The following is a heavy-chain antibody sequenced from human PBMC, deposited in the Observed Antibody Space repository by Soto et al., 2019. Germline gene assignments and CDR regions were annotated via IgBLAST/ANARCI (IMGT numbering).Heavy chain of an antibody. CDR3: ARRPWLSGYYDY. CDR2: IYPADSET. J-gene: IGHJ4*02. CDR1: GYSFFSHW. V-gene: IGHV5-51*01. Sequence: GESLKISCKGSGYSFFSHWIGWVRQMPGKGLEWVGIIYPADSETRYSPSFQGQVTISVDKSINTAYPQWSSLKASDTAMYYCARRPWLSGYYDYWGQGTLVTVSS. D-gene: IGHD3-22*01.